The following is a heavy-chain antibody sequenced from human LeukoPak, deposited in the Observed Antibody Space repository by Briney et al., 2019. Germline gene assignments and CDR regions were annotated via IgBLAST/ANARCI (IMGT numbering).Heavy chain of an antibody. CDR1: GYTFTGYY. D-gene: IGHD4-17*01. J-gene: IGHJ4*02. CDR3: ARGPFTVTTLPFDY. V-gene: IGHV1-2*04. Sequence: ASVKVSCKASGYTFTGYYMHWVRQAPGQGLGWMGWINPNSGGTNYAQKFQGWVTMTRDTSISTAYMELSRLRSDDTAVYYCARGPFTVTTLPFDYWGQGTLVTVSS. CDR2: INPNSGGT.